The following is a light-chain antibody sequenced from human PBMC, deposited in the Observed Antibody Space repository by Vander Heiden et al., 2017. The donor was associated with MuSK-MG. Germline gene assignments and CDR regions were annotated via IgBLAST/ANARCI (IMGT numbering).Light chain of an antibody. Sequence: QSVLTQPPSASGTPGQRVPISCSGRSPNTGTTFLSWYHQFPGAAPRLLINRNNQRSSGAPDRFSGSKSGTSASLAISGLRSEDEADYYCSSGDDGLSGVVFGGGTKLTVL. J-gene: IGLJ2*01. CDR3: SSGDDGLSGVV. CDR2: RNN. V-gene: IGLV1-47*01. CDR1: SPNTGTTF.